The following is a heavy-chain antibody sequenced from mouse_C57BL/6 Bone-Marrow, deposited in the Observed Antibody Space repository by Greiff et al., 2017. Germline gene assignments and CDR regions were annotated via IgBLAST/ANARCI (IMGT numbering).Heavy chain of an antibody. D-gene: IGHD1-1*01. CDR3: AIEGSSPLDAIDY. Sequence: QVQLQQSGPELVKPGASVKISCKASGYAFSSSWMNWVKQRPGKGLEWIGRIYPGDGETNYNWKFKGKATLTADTSSSTAYMQLSILTSEASAVYVCAIEGSSPLDAIDYWGQGTSVTVSS. CDR1: GYAFSSSW. V-gene: IGHV1-82*01. CDR2: IYPGDGET. J-gene: IGHJ4*01.